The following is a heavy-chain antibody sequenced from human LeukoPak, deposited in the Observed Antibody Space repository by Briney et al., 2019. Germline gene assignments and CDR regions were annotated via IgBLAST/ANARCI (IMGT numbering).Heavy chain of an antibody. CDR2: IYHSGST. CDR3: ASLIAVAGTGDY. Sequence: SETLSLTCTVSGYSISSGHYWGWIRHPPGKGLEWIGNIYHSGSTYYNPSLKSRVTISVDTSKNQFSLKLSSVTAADTAVYYCASLIAVAGTGDYWGQGTLVTVSS. D-gene: IGHD6-19*01. V-gene: IGHV4-38-2*02. J-gene: IGHJ4*02. CDR1: GYSISSGHY.